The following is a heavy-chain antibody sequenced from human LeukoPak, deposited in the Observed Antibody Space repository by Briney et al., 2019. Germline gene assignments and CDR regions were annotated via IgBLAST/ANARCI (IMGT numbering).Heavy chain of an antibody. D-gene: IGHD6-19*01. CDR3: ARENVAGTDYYYGMDV. CDR1: GFTFSRYS. Sequence: GGSLRLSCAASGFTFSRYSMNWVRQAPGKGLEWVSYISRSSSTIYYADSVKGRFTISRDNAKNSLYLQMNSLRAEDTAVYYCARENVAGTDYYYGMDVWGQGTTVTVSS. V-gene: IGHV3-48*01. CDR2: ISRSSSTI. J-gene: IGHJ6*02.